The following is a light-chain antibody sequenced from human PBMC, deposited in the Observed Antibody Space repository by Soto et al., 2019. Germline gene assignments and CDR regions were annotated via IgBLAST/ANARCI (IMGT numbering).Light chain of an antibody. Sequence: EIVRTQSPSTLSVSPGERATISCRASQSVSSNLAWYQQKPGHAPRLLIYGASTRATGIPARFSGSGSGTEFTLTISSLQSEDFAVYYCQQYNNWPPWTFGQGTKVEIK. J-gene: IGKJ1*01. V-gene: IGKV3-15*01. CDR2: GAS. CDR1: QSVSSN. CDR3: QQYNNWPPWT.